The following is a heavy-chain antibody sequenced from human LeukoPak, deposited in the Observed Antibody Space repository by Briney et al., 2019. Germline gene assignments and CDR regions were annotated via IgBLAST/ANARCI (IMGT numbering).Heavy chain of an antibody. J-gene: IGHJ5*02. CDR1: GGSISSGGYY. Sequence: SETLSLTCTVSGGSISSGGYYWSWIRQPPGKGLEWIGYIYHSGSTYYNPSLKSRVTISVDRSKNQFSLKLSSVTAADTAVYYCARGSGSYYSWFDPWGQGTLVTVSS. CDR2: IYHSGST. V-gene: IGHV4-30-2*01. CDR3: ARGSGSYYSWFDP. D-gene: IGHD3-10*01.